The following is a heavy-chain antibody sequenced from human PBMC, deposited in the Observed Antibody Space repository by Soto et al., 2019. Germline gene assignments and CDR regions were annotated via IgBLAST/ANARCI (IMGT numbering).Heavy chain of an antibody. D-gene: IGHD3-3*01. V-gene: IGHV4-34*01. Sequence: SEPLSLTCAVYGGSLSGYYWSWIRQPPGKGLEWIGEINNSGSTNYNPSLKSRVTISVDTSKNQCSLKLSSVTAADTAVYYCARGVAYYYYYGMDVWGQGTTVTVSS. CDR2: INNSGST. CDR3: ARGVAYYYYYGMDV. CDR1: GGSLSGYY. J-gene: IGHJ6*02.